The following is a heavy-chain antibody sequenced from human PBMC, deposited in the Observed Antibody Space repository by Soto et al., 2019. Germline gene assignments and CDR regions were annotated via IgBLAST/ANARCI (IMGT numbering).Heavy chain of an antibody. J-gene: IGHJ3*02. Sequence: EVQLVESGGGLVQPGGSLRLSCAASGFSFSSYWMHWVRQAPGKGLVWVSRIKSDGSSTTYADSVKGRFTISRDNAKNTLYLQMTGLGAEDTAVYYCATRSSLRPFDIWGQGTMVTVSS. V-gene: IGHV3-74*01. CDR1: GFSFSSYW. CDR3: ATRSSLRPFDI. D-gene: IGHD1-26*01. CDR2: IKSDGSST.